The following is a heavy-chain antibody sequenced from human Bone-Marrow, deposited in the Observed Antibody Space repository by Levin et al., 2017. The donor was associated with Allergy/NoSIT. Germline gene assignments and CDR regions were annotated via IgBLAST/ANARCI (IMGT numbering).Heavy chain of an antibody. Sequence: KVSCKGSGYQFSDYWIGWVRQVPGKGLEWVGIIFPPDSDTRYSPSFQGQVTISVDRSINTAYLQWGSLKASDTAKYYCARAQAPGTPLGIVFDSWGQGTLVVVSS. CDR2: IFPPDSDT. D-gene: IGHD3-16*02. J-gene: IGHJ4*02. CDR3: ARAQAPGTPLGIVFDS. CDR1: GYQFSDYW. V-gene: IGHV5-51*01.